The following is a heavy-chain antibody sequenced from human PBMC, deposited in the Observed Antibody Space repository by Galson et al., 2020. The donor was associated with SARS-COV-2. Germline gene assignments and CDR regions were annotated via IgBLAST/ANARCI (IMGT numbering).Heavy chain of an antibody. D-gene: IGHD2-8*01. Sequence: ALHGESLKIPCAAPVFTFSSHWMHWVRQAPGKGLVWVSRTYSEGSSTSYADSVKGRFTISGDNAKNTLYLQMNSLRAEDTAVYYCARGDMGYDYFDYWGEGTLVTVSS. J-gene: IGHJ4*02. CDR2: TYSEGSST. CDR3: ARGDMGYDYFDY. V-gene: IGHV3-74*01. CDR1: VFTFSSHW.